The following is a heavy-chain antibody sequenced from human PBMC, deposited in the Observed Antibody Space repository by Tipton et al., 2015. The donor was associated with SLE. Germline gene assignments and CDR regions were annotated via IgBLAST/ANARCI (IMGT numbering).Heavy chain of an antibody. Sequence: SLRLSCAASGFTFSTYSMNWVRQAPGKGLEWVSSIGSSGSFIFYADSVKGRFTISRDFSKNSLYLEMNSLRAEDTAVYYCARGGGDQFYFSYYGMDVWGQGTTVTVSS. CDR1: GFTFSTYS. CDR3: ARGGGDQFYFSYYGMDV. J-gene: IGHJ6*02. CDR2: IGSSGSFI. V-gene: IGHV3-21*01. D-gene: IGHD3-16*01.